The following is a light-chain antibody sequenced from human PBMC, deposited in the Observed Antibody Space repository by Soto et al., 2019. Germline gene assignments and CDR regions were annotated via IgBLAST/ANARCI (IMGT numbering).Light chain of an antibody. CDR1: SSDVGGYNY. CDR2: DVS. J-gene: IGLJ1*01. CDR3: FSYAGSYTSLYV. Sequence: QSVLTQPRSVSGSPGQSVTISCTGTSSDVGGYNYVSWYQQHPGKAPKLMIYDVSKRPSGVPDRFSGSKSGNTASLTISGLQAEDEADYYCFSYAGSYTSLYVFGTGTKVTVL. V-gene: IGLV2-11*01.